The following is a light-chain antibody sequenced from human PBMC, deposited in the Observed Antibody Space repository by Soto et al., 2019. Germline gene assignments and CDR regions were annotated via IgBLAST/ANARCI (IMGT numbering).Light chain of an antibody. CDR3: CAYGGSYTFWV. J-gene: IGLJ3*02. CDR1: SSDVGGYNY. CDR2: DVS. Sequence: QSALTQPRSVSGSPGQSVTISCTGTSSDVGGYNYVSWYQQHPGKVPKVMIYDVSRRPSGVPDRFSGSKSGNTASLTISGLQAEDEADYYCCAYGGSYTFWVFGGGTKLTVL. V-gene: IGLV2-11*01.